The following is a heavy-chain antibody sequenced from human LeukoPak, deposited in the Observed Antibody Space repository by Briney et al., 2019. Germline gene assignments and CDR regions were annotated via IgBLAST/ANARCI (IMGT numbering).Heavy chain of an antibody. CDR2: INPNSGGT. D-gene: IGHD1-26*01. CDR1: GYTFTGYY. J-gene: IGHJ6*03. Sequence: ASVKVACKASGYTFTGYYMHWVRQAPGQGLEWMGWINPNSGGTNYAQKFQGRVTMTRDTSISTAYMELSRLRSDDTAVYYCARDRVVGATSYYYMDVWGKGTTVTVSS. CDR3: ARDRVVGATSYYYMDV. V-gene: IGHV1-2*02.